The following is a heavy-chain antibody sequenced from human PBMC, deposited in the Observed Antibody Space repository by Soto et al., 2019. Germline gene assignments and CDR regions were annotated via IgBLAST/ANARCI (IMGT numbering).Heavy chain of an antibody. V-gene: IGHV4-31*03. Sequence: SETLSLTCTVSGGSISSGGYYWSWIRQHPGKGLEWIGYIYYSGSTYYNPSLKSRVTISVDTSKNQFSLKLSSVTAADTAVYYCARVSSYVDTQDNWFDPWGQGTLVTVAS. D-gene: IGHD5-18*01. CDR1: GGSISSGGYY. CDR2: IYYSGST. J-gene: IGHJ5*02. CDR3: ARVSSYVDTQDNWFDP.